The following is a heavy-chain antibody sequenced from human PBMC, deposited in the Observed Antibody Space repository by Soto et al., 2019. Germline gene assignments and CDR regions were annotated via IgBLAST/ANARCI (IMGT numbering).Heavy chain of an antibody. J-gene: IGHJ3*02. V-gene: IGHV3-48*02. CDR1: GFTFSSYS. D-gene: IGHD3-22*01. CDR3: ARDDSSGYYVETFDI. CDR2: ISSSSGTI. Sequence: PVGSLRLSCAASGFTFSSYSMNWVRQAPGKGLEWVSYISSSSGTIYYADSVKGRFTISRDNAKKSLCLQMNSLRDEDTAVYYCARDDSSGYYVETFDIWGQGTMVTVSS.